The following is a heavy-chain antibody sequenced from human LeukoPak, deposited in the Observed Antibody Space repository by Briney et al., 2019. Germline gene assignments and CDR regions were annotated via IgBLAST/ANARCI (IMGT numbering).Heavy chain of an antibody. CDR3: AKGLRTGVGPYMGYHYYMDV. CDR2: INDNGAGT. D-gene: IGHD3-16*01. J-gene: IGHJ6*03. V-gene: IGHV3-23*01. Sequence: GRSLRLSCAASGFTFDDYAMSWVRQAPGKGLKWVSTINDNGAGTYYADSVKGRFTISRDNSYNTVSLQMNSLRDEDTGVYYCAKGLRTGVGPYMGYHYYMDVWGKGATVTVSS. CDR1: GFTFDDYA.